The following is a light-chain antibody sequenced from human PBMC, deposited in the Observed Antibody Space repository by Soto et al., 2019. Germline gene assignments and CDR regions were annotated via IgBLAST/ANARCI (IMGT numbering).Light chain of an antibody. CDR3: SSYTRSTTRV. CDR1: SSDVGDYNY. V-gene: IGLV2-14*01. J-gene: IGLJ1*01. Sequence: QSALTQPASVSGSPGQSITISCTGTSSDVGDYNYVSWYQQHPGKAPKLMIYDVSNRPSGVSNRFSGSKSGSTASLTISGLQAEDEADYYCSSYTRSTTRVFGTGTTLPVL. CDR2: DVS.